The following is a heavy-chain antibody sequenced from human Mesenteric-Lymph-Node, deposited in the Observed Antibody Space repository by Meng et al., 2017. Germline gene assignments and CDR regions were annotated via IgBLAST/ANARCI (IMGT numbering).Heavy chain of an antibody. CDR1: GFTLDDYG. D-gene: IGHD3-10*01. Sequence: GGSLRLSCAASGFTLDDYGMSWVRQAPGKGLEWVSGINWNGGSTGYADSVKGRFTISRDNANNCIYLKMNSLKPDDTALYYCAKGGGRYYYGSRNYGIDHWGQGTLVTVSS. CDR3: AKGGGRYYYGSRNYGIDH. J-gene: IGHJ4*02. CDR2: INWNGGST. V-gene: IGHV3-20*04.